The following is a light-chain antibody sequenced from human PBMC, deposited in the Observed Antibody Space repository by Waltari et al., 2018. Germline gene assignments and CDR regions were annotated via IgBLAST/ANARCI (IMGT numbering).Light chain of an antibody. CDR2: SNN. CDR1: SSHIGSTT. Sequence: QSVLTQPPSASGTPGQRVPISCSGSSSHIGSTTVNWYQQLPGTAPKLLIYSNNQRPSGVPDRFSGSKSGTSASLAISGLQSEDEADYYCAAWDDSLNGWVFGGGTKLTVL. V-gene: IGLV1-44*01. CDR3: AAWDDSLNGWV. J-gene: IGLJ3*02.